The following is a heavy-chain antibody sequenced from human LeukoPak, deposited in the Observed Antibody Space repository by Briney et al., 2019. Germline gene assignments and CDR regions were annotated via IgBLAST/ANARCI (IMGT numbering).Heavy chain of an antibody. CDR3: AKEQYPGYFDY. V-gene: IGHV3-30*02. J-gene: IGHJ4*02. CDR2: IRFDATNK. Sequence: GGSLRLSCAASGFIFSGSSVHWVRQAPGKGLEWVSFIRFDATNKYYADSVKGRFTISRDNSNNTLYLQLNNVRTEDTATYFCAKEQYPGYFDYWGQGTLVTVSS. CDR1: GFIFSGSS. D-gene: IGHD1-14*01.